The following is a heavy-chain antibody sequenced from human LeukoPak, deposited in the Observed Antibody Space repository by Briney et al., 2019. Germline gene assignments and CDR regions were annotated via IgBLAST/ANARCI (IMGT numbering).Heavy chain of an antibody. J-gene: IGHJ6*03. Sequence: SETLSLTCTVSGGSLSSYYWSWIRQPPGKGLEWIGYIYYSGSTNYNPSLTSRVTISVDTTKNQFSLTLRSVTAADTAVYYCARTSEGYCRGGSCWDYYYYMDVWGKGTTVTVSS. CDR2: IYYSGST. D-gene: IGHD2-15*01. V-gene: IGHV4-59*01. CDR1: GGSLSSYY. CDR3: ARTSEGYCRGGSCWDYYYYMDV.